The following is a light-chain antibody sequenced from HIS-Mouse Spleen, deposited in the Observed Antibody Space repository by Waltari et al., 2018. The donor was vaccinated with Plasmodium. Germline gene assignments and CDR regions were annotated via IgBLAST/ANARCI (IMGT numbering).Light chain of an antibody. CDR3: SAYAGSNNLV. J-gene: IGLJ2*01. CDR1: SRDVGGYNY. V-gene: IGLV2-8*01. CDR2: EVS. Sequence: QSALTQPPSASGSPGQSVTISCTGTSRDVGGYNYVSWYQQHPGKAPKLMIYEVSKRPAGVPDRVSGSKSGNTASLTVSGLQAEDEADYYCSAYAGSNNLVVGGGTKLTVL.